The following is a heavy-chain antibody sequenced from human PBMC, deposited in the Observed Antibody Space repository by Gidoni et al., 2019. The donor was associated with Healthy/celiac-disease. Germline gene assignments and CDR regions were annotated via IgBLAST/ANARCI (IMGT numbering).Heavy chain of an antibody. Sequence: INHSGSTNYNPSLKSRVTISVDTSKNQFSLKLSSVTAADTAVYYCARVGPSRDYDILTGSYSYFDYWGQGTLVTVSS. D-gene: IGHD3-9*01. V-gene: IGHV4-34*01. CDR2: INHSGST. J-gene: IGHJ4*02. CDR3: ARVGPSRDYDILTGSYSYFDY.